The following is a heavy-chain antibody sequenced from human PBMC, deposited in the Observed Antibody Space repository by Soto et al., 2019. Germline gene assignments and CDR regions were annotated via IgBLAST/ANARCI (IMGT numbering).Heavy chain of an antibody. V-gene: IGHV1-69*04. D-gene: IGHD3-3*01. CDR1: GGTFSSYT. CDR3: ARDLYVGYDFWSGPVPFDY. CDR2: IIPILGIA. Sequence: VASVKVSCKASGGTFSSYTISWVRQAPGQGLEWMGRIIPILGIANYAQKFQGRVTITADKSTSTAYMELRSLRSDDTAVYYCARDLYVGYDFWSGPVPFDYWGQGTLVTVSS. J-gene: IGHJ4*02.